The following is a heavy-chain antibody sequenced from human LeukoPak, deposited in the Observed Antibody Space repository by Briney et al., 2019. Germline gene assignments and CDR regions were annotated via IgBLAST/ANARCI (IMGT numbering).Heavy chain of an antibody. D-gene: IGHD1-26*01. CDR2: ISDSGDST. J-gene: IGHJ4*02. CDR1: GFTFRNYA. Sequence: PGGSLRLSCAASGFTFRNYAMSWVRQAPGKGLEWVSIISDSGDSTYYADSVKGRFTISRDTSINTLYLQMNSLRADDTAIYYCARLYSGSSSWYDYWGQGTLVTVSS. CDR3: ARLYSGSSSWYDY. V-gene: IGHV3-23*01.